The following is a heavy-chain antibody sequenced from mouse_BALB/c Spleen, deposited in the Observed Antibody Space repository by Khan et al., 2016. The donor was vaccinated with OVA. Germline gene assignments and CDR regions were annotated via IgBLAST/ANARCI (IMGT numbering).Heavy chain of an antibody. V-gene: IGHV2-2*03. D-gene: IGHD2-4*01. CDR2: IGSGGST. J-gene: IGHJ3*01. Sequence: VQLKQSGPGLVQPSQSLTITCTVSGFSLNNYGVHWVRQSPGKGLEWLGLIGSGGSTDYNAAFIYRLSISKDNSKSQVFFKRNSLQSNDTAIYYCARNYDSDEGLTYWGQGTLVTVSA. CDR1: GFSLNNYG. CDR3: ARNYDSDEGLTY.